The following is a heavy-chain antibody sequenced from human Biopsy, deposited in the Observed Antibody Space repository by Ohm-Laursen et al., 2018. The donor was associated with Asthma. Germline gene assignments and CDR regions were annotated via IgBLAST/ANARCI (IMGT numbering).Heavy chain of an antibody. Sequence: SSVKVSCKSLGGTFNTYVIGWVRQAPGQGLEWMGGINSVFGTTTYPQKFQDRVTITADDSTSTVYMELSSLRSEDTAVYYCARKAGSCISRACYSLDFWGQGTLITVSS. J-gene: IGHJ4*02. CDR1: GGTFNTYV. D-gene: IGHD2-15*01. CDR3: ARKAGSCISRACYSLDF. CDR2: INSVFGTT. V-gene: IGHV1-69*01.